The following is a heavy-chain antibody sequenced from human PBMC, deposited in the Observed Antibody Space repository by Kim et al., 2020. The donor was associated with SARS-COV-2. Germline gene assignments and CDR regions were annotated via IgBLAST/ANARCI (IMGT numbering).Heavy chain of an antibody. CDR2: IYYSGST. CDR3: ARTDGLAFDI. Sequence: SETLSLTCTVSGGSISSYYWSWIRQPPGKRLEWIGYIYYSGSTNYNPSLKSRVTISVDTSKNQFSLKLSSVTAADTAVYYCARTDGLAFDIWGQGTMVTVSS. J-gene: IGHJ3*02. CDR1: GGSISSYY. V-gene: IGHV4-59*13.